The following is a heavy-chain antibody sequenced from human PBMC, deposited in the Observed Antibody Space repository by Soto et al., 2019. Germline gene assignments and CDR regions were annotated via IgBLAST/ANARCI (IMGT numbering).Heavy chain of an antibody. D-gene: IGHD2-15*01. CDR3: SAGYCSGANCYSSQH. J-gene: IGHJ4*02. V-gene: IGHV3-15*07. CDR2: IKSGTAGGTT. CDR1: GFTPTNAW. Sequence: EVQLVESGGGLVKPGGSLRLSCASSGFTPTNAWMNWIRQAPGKGPEWVDRIKSGTAGGTTDYAAPVKGRFTISRDDSKNTLLLQMDSLKTEDAAVYYCSAGYCSGANCYSSQHWSQGNLGTVCS.